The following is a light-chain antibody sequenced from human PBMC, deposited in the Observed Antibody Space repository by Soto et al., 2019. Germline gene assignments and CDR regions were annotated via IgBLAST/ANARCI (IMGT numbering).Light chain of an antibody. J-gene: IGLJ1*01. CDR2: EVS. V-gene: IGLV2-14*01. CDR1: RNDIGDYSF. Sequence: QSALTQPASVSGSPGQSITISCTGTRNDIGDYSFVSWYQQHPGKVPKLLIYEVSDRPSGISSRFSGSKSGNTASLTISGLQAEDEAHYYCSSYTGTYTYVFGNGKKVTV. CDR3: SSYTGTYTYV.